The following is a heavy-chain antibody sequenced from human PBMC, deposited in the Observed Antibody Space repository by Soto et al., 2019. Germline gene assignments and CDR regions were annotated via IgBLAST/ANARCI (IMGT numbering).Heavy chain of an antibody. CDR2: IIPIFGTA. V-gene: IGHV1-69*06. J-gene: IGHJ6*02. CDR1: GGTFSSYA. D-gene: IGHD5-18*01. Sequence: SVKVSCKASGGTFSSYAISWVRQAPGQGLEWMGGIIPIFGTANYAQKFQGRVTITADKSTSTAYMELSSLRSEDTAVYYCARDPRGQLWLPSYYYYGMDVWGQGTTVTVYS. CDR3: ARDPRGQLWLPSYYYYGMDV.